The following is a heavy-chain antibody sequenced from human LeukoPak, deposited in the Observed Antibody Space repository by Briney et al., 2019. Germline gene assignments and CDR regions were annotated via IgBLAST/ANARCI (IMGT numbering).Heavy chain of an antibody. V-gene: IGHV6-1*01. Sequence: RGLEXLGRTYYRSKWYNDYAVSVKSRITINPDTSKNQFSLQLNSVTPEDTAVYYCARRIGNSDAFDIWGQGTMVTVSS. CDR2: TYYRSKWYN. D-gene: IGHD4-23*01. J-gene: IGHJ3*02. CDR3: ARRIGNSDAFDI.